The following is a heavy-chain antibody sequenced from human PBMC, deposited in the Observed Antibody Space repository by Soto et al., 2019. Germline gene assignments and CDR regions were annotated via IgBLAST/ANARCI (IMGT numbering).Heavy chain of an antibody. CDR3: VYSNWFDP. D-gene: IGHD2-15*01. CDR2: IYYSGST. Sequence: SETLSLTCTVSGGSISSYYWSWIRQPPGKRLEWIGYIYYSGSTNYNPSLKSRVTISVDTSKNQFSLKLSSVTAADTAVYYCVYSNWFDPWGQGTLVTVSS. CDR1: GGSISSYY. J-gene: IGHJ5*02. V-gene: IGHV4-59*01.